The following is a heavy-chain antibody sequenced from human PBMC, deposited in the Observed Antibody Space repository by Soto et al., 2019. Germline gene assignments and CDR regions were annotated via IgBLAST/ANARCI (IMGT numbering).Heavy chain of an antibody. J-gene: IGHJ6*02. CDR1: GFTFSSYS. D-gene: IGHD2-15*01. V-gene: IGHV3-48*02. CDR2: ISSSSSTI. CDR3: ARDPDGGVVVVAATPYYYYGMDV. Sequence: EVQLVESGGGLVQPGGSLRLSCAASGFTFSSYSMNWVRQAPGKGLEWVSYISSSSSTIYYADSVKGRFTISRDNAKNSLYMQMNSLREEDTAVYDWARDPDGGVVVVAATPYYYYGMDVWGQGTTVTVSS.